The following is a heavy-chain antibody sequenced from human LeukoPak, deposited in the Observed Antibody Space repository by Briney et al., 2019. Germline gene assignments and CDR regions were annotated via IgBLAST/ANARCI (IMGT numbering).Heavy chain of an antibody. CDR2: IWYDGSNK. D-gene: IGHD3-10*02. V-gene: IGHV3-33*01. CDR1: RCTLSSSA. CDR3: VRDVRGSTNRFDP. J-gene: IGHJ5*02. Sequence: GGSLRLSCAASRCTLSSSALHWVSQAPGKGLEWVSVIWYDGSNKYYADSVKGRFTISRDISKNTLYLQMNSLRAEDTAMYYCVRDVRGSTNRFDPWGQGTQVTVSS.